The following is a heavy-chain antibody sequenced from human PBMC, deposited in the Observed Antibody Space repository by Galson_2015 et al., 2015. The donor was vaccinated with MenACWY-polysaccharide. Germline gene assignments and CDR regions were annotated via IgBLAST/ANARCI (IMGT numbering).Heavy chain of an antibody. D-gene: IGHD1-26*01. Sequence: SVKVSCKASGYTFTSYGISWVRQAPGQGLEWMGWISAYNGNTNYAQKLQGRVTMTTDTSTSTAYMELRSLRSDDTAVYYCARDRVGATGAGYYYGMDVWGQGTTVTVS. CDR3: ARDRVGATGAGYYYGMDV. CDR1: GYTFTSYG. J-gene: IGHJ6*02. V-gene: IGHV1-18*01. CDR2: ISAYNGNT.